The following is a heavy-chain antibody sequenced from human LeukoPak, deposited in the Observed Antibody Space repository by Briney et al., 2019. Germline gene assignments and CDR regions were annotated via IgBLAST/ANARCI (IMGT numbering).Heavy chain of an antibody. CDR1: GFTFSSYS. J-gene: IGHJ4*02. Sequence: GGSLRLSCAASGFTFSSYSMNWVRQAPGKGLEWFSYISSSSSTRYYADSVKGRFTISRDNAKNSLYLQMNRLIDEDTAVYSCARSYTAYDYWGQGTLVTVSS. CDR2: ISSSSSTR. V-gene: IGHV3-48*02. CDR3: ARSYTAYDY. D-gene: IGHD3-16*01.